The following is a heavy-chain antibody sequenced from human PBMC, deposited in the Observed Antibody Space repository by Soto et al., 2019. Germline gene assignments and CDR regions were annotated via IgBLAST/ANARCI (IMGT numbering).Heavy chain of an antibody. Sequence: LRLSCAASGFTFSSYAMSWVRQAPGKGLEWVSAISGSGGSTYYADSVKGRFTISRDNSKNTLYLQMNSLRAEDTAVYYCAKALPSTARYCSSTSCFPQEVYYYYGMDVWGQGTTVTVSS. CDR1: GFTFSSYA. CDR2: ISGSGGST. D-gene: IGHD2-2*01. V-gene: IGHV3-23*01. CDR3: AKALPSTARYCSSTSCFPQEVYYYYGMDV. J-gene: IGHJ6*02.